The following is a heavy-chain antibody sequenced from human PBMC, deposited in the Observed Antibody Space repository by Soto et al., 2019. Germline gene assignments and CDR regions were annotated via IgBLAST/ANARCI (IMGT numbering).Heavy chain of an antibody. CDR1: GFTFSSYG. CDR2: ISYDGSNK. Sequence: QVQLVESGGGVVQTGRSLRLSCAASGFTFSSYGMHWVRQAPGKGLEWVAVISYDGSNKYYADSVKGRFTISRDNSKNTLYLQMNSLRAEDTAVYYCAKRLPQQQPHRAHGMDVWCQGTTVTVSS. CDR3: AKRLPQQQPHRAHGMDV. D-gene: IGHD6-13*01. J-gene: IGHJ6*02. V-gene: IGHV3-30*18.